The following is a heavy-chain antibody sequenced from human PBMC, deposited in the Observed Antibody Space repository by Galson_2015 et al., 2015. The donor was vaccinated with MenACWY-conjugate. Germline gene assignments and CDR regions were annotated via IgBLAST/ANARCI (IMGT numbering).Heavy chain of an antibody. CDR1: GYTFTSYA. CDR2: INAGNGNT. V-gene: IGHV1-3*01. J-gene: IGHJ4*02. Sequence: SVKVSCKASGYTFTSYAMHWVRQAPGQRLEWMGWINAGNGNTKYSQKFQGRVTITRDTSASTAYMELSSLRSEDTAVYYCAREGITMVPIDWGQGTLVIVSS. D-gene: IGHD3-10*01. CDR3: AREGITMVPID.